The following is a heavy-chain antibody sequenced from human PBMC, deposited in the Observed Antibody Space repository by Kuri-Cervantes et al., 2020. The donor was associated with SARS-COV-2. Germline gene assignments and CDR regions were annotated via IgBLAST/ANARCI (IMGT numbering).Heavy chain of an antibody. D-gene: IGHD3-10*01. J-gene: IGHJ4*02. Sequence: GESLKISCAASGFTFSSYSMNWVRQAPGKGLEWVSSISSSSSYIYYADSVEGRFTISRDNAKNSLYLQMNSLRAEDTAVYYCAVPKGNDYYGSGSYDYWGQGTLVTVSS. CDR1: GFTFSSYS. CDR3: AVPKGNDYYGSGSYDY. CDR2: ISSSSSYI. V-gene: IGHV3-21*01.